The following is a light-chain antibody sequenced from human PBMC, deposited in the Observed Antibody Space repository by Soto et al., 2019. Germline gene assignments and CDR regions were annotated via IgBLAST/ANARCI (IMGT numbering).Light chain of an antibody. CDR1: QGIRND. Sequence: AIQMTQSPSSLSASVGDRVTITCRASQGIRNDLGWYQQKPGKAPKLLISGASSLESGVPSRFSGSGSGTEFTLTSSSLQPDDFATYYCQQYDSYSYTVGQGTKLEIK. J-gene: IGKJ2*01. CDR3: QQYDSYSYT. V-gene: IGKV1-13*02. CDR2: GAS.